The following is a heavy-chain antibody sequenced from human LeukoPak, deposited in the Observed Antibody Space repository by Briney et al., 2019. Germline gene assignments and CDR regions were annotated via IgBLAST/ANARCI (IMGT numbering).Heavy chain of an antibody. CDR2: ISYDGSNK. Sequence: PGGSLRLSCAASGFTFSSYAMHWVRQAPGKGLEWVAVISYDGSNKYYADSVKGRFTISRDNSKNTLYLQMNSLRAEDTAVYYCARPRDGYNYDYYYYGMDVWGQGITVTVSS. CDR3: ARPRDGYNYDYYYYGMDV. V-gene: IGHV3-30-3*01. J-gene: IGHJ6*02. CDR1: GFTFSSYA. D-gene: IGHD5-24*01.